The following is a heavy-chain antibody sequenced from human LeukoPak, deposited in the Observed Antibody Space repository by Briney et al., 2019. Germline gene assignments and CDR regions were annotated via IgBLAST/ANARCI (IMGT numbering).Heavy chain of an antibody. Sequence: PGGSLRLSCAASGFTFSNAWMSWVRQAPGKELEWVGRINTKTDGGTADYAAPVKGRFTISRDDSKNTLYLQMNSLKTEDTAVYYCTTDIGTTTFDYWGQGTLVTVSS. CDR3: TTDIGTTTFDY. V-gene: IGHV3-15*01. CDR1: GFTFSNAW. D-gene: IGHD1-7*01. J-gene: IGHJ4*02. CDR2: INTKTDGGTA.